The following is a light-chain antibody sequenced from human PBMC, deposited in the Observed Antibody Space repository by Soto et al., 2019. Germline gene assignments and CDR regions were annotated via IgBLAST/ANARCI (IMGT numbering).Light chain of an antibody. CDR3: EAWDDTLNGVV. CDR2: YDD. J-gene: IGLJ2*01. V-gene: IGLV1-36*01. Sequence: SVLTQPPSVSGAPRQRVTISCSGSSSNIGNHPVNWYQQLPGKSPKLLIYYDDLLSSGVSDRFSGSKYGTSASLVISGLQSEDEADYHCEAWDDTLNGVVFGGGTKLTVL. CDR1: SSNIGNHP.